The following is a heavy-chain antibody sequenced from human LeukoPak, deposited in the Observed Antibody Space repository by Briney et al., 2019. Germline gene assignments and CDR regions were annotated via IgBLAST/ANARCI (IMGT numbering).Heavy chain of an antibody. CDR2: IYSSGRT. D-gene: IGHD3-10*01. CDR1: GFSVSSNY. J-gene: IGHJ4*02. V-gene: IGHV3-53*01. CDR3: ARAKPKNMVRGLIMRRESRYYFDY. Sequence: QPGGSLRLSCAASGFSVSSNYISWVRLAPGKGLEWAAVIYSSGRTYYAASVKGRFTISRDNSKSTLYIQMNSLRAEDTAVYYCARAKPKNMVRGLIMRRESRYYFDYWGQGTLVTVSS.